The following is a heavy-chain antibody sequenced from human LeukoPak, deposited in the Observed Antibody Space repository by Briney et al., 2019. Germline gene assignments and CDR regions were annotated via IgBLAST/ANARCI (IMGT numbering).Heavy chain of an antibody. D-gene: IGHD3-9*01. Sequence: GGSLRLSCAASGFTFSSYAMSWVRQAPGKGLEWASAISGSGGSTYYADSAKGRFTISRDNSKNTLYLQMNSLRAEDTAVYYCAKDRAYYDILTGGDYYYGMDVWGQGTTVTVSS. CDR2: ISGSGGST. J-gene: IGHJ6*02. CDR1: GFTFSSYA. CDR3: AKDRAYYDILTGGDYYYGMDV. V-gene: IGHV3-23*01.